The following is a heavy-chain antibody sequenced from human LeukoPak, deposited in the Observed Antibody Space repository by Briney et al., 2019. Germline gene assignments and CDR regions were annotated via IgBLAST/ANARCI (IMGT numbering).Heavy chain of an antibody. CDR1: GFTFSSYA. D-gene: IGHD3-3*01. CDR3: ARDGTYYDFWSGYYTEVYFDY. Sequence: GGSLRLSCAASGFTFSSYAMSWVRQAPGKGLEWVSSISSSSSYIYYADSVKGRFTISRDNAKNSLYLQMNSLRAEDTAVYYCARDGTYYDFWSGYYTEVYFDYWGQGTLVTVSS. V-gene: IGHV3-21*01. CDR2: ISSSSSYI. J-gene: IGHJ4*02.